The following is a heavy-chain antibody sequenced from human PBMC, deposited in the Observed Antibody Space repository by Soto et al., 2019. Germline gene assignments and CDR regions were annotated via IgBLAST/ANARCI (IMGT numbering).Heavy chain of an antibody. V-gene: IGHV4-31*01. D-gene: IGHD6-13*01. CDR1: GVSVNTAGYY. CDR3: ARGIFLATAAAYFDY. J-gene: IGHJ4*02. CDR2: IYYSGST. Sequence: QVQLQESGPGLLKPSQTLSLTCSVSGVSVNTAGYYWAWIRQPPGKGLEWMGYIYYSGSTYYSPSPKNQVTLSIGTSDTDFSLKVSSVTAADTAVYYCARGIFLATAAAYFDYWGQGTLVTVSS.